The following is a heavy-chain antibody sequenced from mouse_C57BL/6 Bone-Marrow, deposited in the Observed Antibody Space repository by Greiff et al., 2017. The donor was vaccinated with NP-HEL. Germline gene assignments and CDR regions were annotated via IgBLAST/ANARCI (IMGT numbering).Heavy chain of an antibody. CDR1: GYTFTSYG. CDR2: IYPRSGNT. Sequence: VKLQESGAELARPGASVKLSCKASGYTFTSYGISWVKQRTGQGLEWIGEIYPRSGNTYYNEKFKGKATLTADKSSSTAYMELRSLTSEDSAVYFCARNGNWDDYFDYWGQGTTLTVSS. D-gene: IGHD4-1*01. V-gene: IGHV1-81*01. J-gene: IGHJ2*01. CDR3: ARNGNWDDYFDY.